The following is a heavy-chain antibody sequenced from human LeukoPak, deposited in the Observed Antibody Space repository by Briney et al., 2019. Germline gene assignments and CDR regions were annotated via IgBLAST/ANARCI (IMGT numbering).Heavy chain of an antibody. D-gene: IGHD6-6*01. CDR1: GFIFSWYW. Sequence: GSLRLSFATLGFIFSWYWVSWVRQAPGKGLEGVANIKQDGSEKYYVDSVKGRFTISRDNAKNSLYLQMNSLRAEDTAVYYCAKAGHLAARSFDYWGQGTLVTVSS. CDR2: IKQDGSEK. CDR3: AKAGHLAARSFDY. J-gene: IGHJ4*02. V-gene: IGHV3-7*03.